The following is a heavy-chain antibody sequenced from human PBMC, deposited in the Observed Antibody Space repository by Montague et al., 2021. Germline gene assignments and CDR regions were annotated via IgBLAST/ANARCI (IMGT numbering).Heavy chain of an antibody. Sequence: SETLSLTCTVSRSLINSDYYWGWIRQPPGKGLEWVGSVSQGGRTYYNPSLKSRVTISVDTSNNHSSLKLSSVTAADTAMYYCARERDRYYYMDIWGKGTTITVSS. V-gene: IGHV4-38-2*02. J-gene: IGHJ6*03. CDR3: ARERDRYYYMDI. CDR1: RSLINSDYY. CDR2: VSQGGRT.